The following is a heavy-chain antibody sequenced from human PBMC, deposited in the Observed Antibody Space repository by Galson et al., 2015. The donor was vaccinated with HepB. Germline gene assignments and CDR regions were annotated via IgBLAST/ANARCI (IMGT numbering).Heavy chain of an antibody. CDR1: GYTFTNYG. J-gene: IGHJ4*02. Sequence: SVKVSCKASGYTFTNYGIHWVRQAHGQRLEWMGWISAVNGNTKYSQNYQARVTFTRDTSSYTAYMELSRLISEDTGVYYCARETFYYDGRGYPSASYLDFLGQRTRVTVSS. D-gene: IGHD3-22*01. CDR2: ISAVNGNT. CDR3: ARETFYYDGRGYPSASYLDF. V-gene: IGHV1-3*01.